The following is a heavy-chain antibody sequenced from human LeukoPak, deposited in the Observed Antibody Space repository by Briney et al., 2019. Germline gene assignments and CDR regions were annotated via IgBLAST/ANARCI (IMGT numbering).Heavy chain of an antibody. V-gene: IGHV3-23*01. CDR2: ISGSGGST. CDR3: AKGSFYYDSSGYYY. J-gene: IGHJ4*02. D-gene: IGHD3-22*01. CDR1: GFTFSSYA. Sequence: PGGSLRLSCAASGFTFSSYAMGWVRQAPGKGLEWVSAISGSGGSTYYADSVKGRFTISRDNSKNTLYLQMNSLRAEDTAVYYCAKGSFYYDSSGYYYWGQGTLVTVSS.